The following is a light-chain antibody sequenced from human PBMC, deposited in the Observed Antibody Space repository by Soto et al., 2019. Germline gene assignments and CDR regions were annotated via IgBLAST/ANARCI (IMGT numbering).Light chain of an antibody. J-gene: IGKJ4*01. CDR3: QQSYSTRLT. V-gene: IGKV1-39*01. CDR2: AAS. Sequence: DIQMTQSPSSLSASVGAIVTITFRASQSVSSYLNWYQQKPGKAPKLLIYAASSLHSGVPSRLSGSGSGTDFTLTISSLQPEDFATYYCQQSYSTRLTFGGGTKVEIK. CDR1: QSVSSY.